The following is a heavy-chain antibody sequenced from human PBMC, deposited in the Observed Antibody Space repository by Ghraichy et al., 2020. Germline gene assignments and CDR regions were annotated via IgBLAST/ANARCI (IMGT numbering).Heavy chain of an antibody. Sequence: TLSLTCAVSGGSISSGGYSWSWIRQSPGKGLEWIGYIYHSGSTYYNPSLKSRVTISVDRSKNQFSLKLSSVTAADTAVYYCARELERRRAFDIWGQGTMVTVSS. CDR3: ARELERRRAFDI. CDR1: GGSISSGGYS. D-gene: IGHD1-1*01. J-gene: IGHJ3*02. CDR2: IYHSGST. V-gene: IGHV4-30-2*06.